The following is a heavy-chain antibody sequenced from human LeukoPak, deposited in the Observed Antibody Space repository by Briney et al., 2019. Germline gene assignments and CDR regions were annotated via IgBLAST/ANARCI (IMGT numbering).Heavy chain of an antibody. Sequence: SETLSLTCAVSGGSIGSSSNYWGWIRQPPGKGLEWIGSIDYSGSTYYNLSLKSRVTISVDTSKNQFSLKLNSVTAADTAVYYCARLSLGQQLAYFDYWGQGTRVTVSS. J-gene: IGHJ4*02. CDR1: GGSIGSSSNY. CDR3: ARLSLGQQLAYFDY. V-gene: IGHV4-39*01. CDR2: IDYSGST. D-gene: IGHD6-13*01.